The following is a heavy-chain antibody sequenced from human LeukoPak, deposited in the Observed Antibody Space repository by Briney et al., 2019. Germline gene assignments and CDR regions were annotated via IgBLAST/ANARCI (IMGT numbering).Heavy chain of an antibody. CDR2: ISYDGSNK. J-gene: IGHJ4*02. D-gene: IGHD3-9*01. CDR3: AKDTITPRRIDY. Sequence: PGGSLRLSCAASGFTFSSYAMHWVRQAPGKGLEWVAVISYDGSNKYYADSVKGRFTISRDSSKNMLYLQMNSLRAEDTAVYSCAKDTITPRRIDYWGQGTLVTVSS. CDR1: GFTFSSYA. V-gene: IGHV3-30-3*01.